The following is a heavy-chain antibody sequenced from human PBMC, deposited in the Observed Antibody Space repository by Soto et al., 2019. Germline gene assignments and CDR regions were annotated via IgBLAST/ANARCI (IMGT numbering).Heavy chain of an antibody. Sequence: GGSLRLSCAASGFTFSSYAMHWVRQAPGKGLEWVAVISYDGSNKYYADSVKGRFTISRDNSKNTLYLQMNSLRAEDTAVYYCAREQYYYDSSGYYYYWGQGTLLTVSS. CDR2: ISYDGSNK. CDR3: AREQYYYDSSGYYYY. CDR1: GFTFSSYA. D-gene: IGHD3-22*01. J-gene: IGHJ4*02. V-gene: IGHV3-30-3*01.